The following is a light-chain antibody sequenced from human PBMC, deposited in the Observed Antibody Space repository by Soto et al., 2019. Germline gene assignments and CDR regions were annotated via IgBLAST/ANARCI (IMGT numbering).Light chain of an antibody. CDR2: DAS. J-gene: IGKJ4*01. CDR1: QSVSSY. CDR3: QQRSNWPALT. V-gene: IGKV3-11*01. Sequence: EIVLTQSPATLSLSPGERATLSCRASQSVSSYLAWYQQKPVQAPRLLIYDASNRATGIPARFSGSGSGTDFTLTISSLEPEDFAVYYWQQRSNWPALTFGGGTKVEIK.